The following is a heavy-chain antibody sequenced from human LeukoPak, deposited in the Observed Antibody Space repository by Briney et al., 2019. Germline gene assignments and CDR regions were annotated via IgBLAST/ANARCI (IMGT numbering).Heavy chain of an antibody. CDR3: ARDLLAAITNTRGFDY. D-gene: IGHD6-13*01. CDR2: IDISGGTI. Sequence: PGGSLRPSCAASGFTFSDYNMNWVRQAPGKGLEWVSYIDISGGTIYYADSVKGRFTISRDNAKNSLYLQMNSLRAEDTAVYYCARDLLAAITNTRGFDYWGQGTLVTVSS. J-gene: IGHJ4*02. CDR1: GFTFSDYN. V-gene: IGHV3-48*01.